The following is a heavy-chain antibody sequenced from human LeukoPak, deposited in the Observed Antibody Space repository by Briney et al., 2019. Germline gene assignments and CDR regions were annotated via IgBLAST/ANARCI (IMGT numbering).Heavy chain of an antibody. Sequence: GGSLRLSCAASGFTFSSYAMSWVRQAPGKGLEWVSAISGSGGSTYYADSVKGRFTTSRDNSKNTLYLQMNSLRAEDTAVYYCAKESGGSSWYYYYMDVWGKGTTVTVSS. D-gene: IGHD6-13*01. CDR1: GFTFSSYA. CDR2: ISGSGGST. V-gene: IGHV3-23*01. J-gene: IGHJ6*03. CDR3: AKESGGSSWYYYYMDV.